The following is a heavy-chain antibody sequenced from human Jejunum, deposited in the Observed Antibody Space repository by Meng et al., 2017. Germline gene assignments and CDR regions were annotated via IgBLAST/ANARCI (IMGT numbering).Heavy chain of an antibody. Sequence: GGSLRLSCGASGFTFSSDWMSWVRQAPGKGLEWVANIKEDGSEKYYVDSVKGRFSISRDNAKNLVFLQMDSLRVEDTAVYYCVRGFSGASAGWGQGALVTVSS. D-gene: IGHD2-15*01. CDR2: IKEDGSEK. V-gene: IGHV3-7*01. J-gene: IGHJ4*02. CDR3: VRGFSGASAG. CDR1: GFTFSSDW.